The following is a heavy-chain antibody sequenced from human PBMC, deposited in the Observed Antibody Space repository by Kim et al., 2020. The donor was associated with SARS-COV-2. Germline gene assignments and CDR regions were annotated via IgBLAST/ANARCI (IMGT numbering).Heavy chain of an antibody. CDR1: GFNFGEFA. J-gene: IGHJ4*02. Sequence: GGSLRLSCRTSGFNFGEFAMNWVRQAPGKGLEWIGFIKSRIYGGTAEYAASVQGRFTISRDDSKSVVYLQMDSLKTEDTAVYYCSRGTRGGSSPGPPFWGQGTPVTVSS. CDR2: IKSRIYGGTA. V-gene: IGHV3-49*04. D-gene: IGHD1-7*01. CDR3: SRGTRGGSSPGPPF.